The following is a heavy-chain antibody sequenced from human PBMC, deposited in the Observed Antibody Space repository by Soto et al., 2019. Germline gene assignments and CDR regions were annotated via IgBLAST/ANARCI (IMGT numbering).Heavy chain of an antibody. CDR3: ARHRKSGGSYLMGFDS. J-gene: IGHJ5*01. V-gene: IGHV5-51*01. CDR2: IYPDDSDT. D-gene: IGHD1-26*01. CDR1: GYSFTTYW. Sequence: GESLKISCQASGYSFTTYWIAWVRQTPGRGLEWMGIIYPDDSDTRYNPSFEGQVTISADKSVNTAYLEWNNLRASDSAIYYCARHRKSGGSYLMGFDSWGQGARVTVSS.